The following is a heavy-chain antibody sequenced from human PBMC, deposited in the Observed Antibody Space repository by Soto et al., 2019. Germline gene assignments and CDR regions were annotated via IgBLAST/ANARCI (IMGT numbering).Heavy chain of an antibody. J-gene: IGHJ4*02. D-gene: IGHD6-19*01. CDR3: ARHKDQIAVAGWAFDY. CDR2: IYHSGST. V-gene: IGHV4-4*02. Sequence: QVQLQESGPGLVKPSGTLSLTCAVSGGSISSSNWWSWVRQPPGKGLEWIGEIYHSGSTNYNPSLKSRVTISVDTSKNQFSLKLSSVTAADTAVYYCARHKDQIAVAGWAFDYWGQGTLVTVSS. CDR1: GGSISSSNW.